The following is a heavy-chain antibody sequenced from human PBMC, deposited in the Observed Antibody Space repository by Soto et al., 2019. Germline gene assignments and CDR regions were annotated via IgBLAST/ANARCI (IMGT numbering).Heavy chain of an antibody. CDR3: ARDSKKRWYYDSSGYYDPFDY. D-gene: IGHD3-22*01. V-gene: IGHV1-69*01. Sequence: QVQLVQSGAEVKKPGSSVKVSCKASAGTFSSYAISWVRQAPGQGLEWMGGIIPIFGTANYAQKFQGRVTITADESTSTAYMELSSLRSEDTAVYYCARDSKKRWYYDSSGYYDPFDYWGQGTLVTVSS. CDR1: AGTFSSYA. CDR2: IIPIFGTA. J-gene: IGHJ4*02.